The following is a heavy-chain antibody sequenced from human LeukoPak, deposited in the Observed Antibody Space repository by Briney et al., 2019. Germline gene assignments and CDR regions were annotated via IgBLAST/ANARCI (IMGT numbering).Heavy chain of an antibody. CDR3: ARDKVVAGKYYFDY. D-gene: IGHD6-19*01. Sequence: PRGSLRLSCAASGFTFSSYEMNWVRQAPGKGLEWVSGINWNGGSTGYADSVKGRFTISRDNAKNSLYLQMNSLRAEDTALYYCARDKVVAGKYYFDYWGQGTLVTVSS. CDR2: INWNGGST. V-gene: IGHV3-20*04. CDR1: GFTFSSYE. J-gene: IGHJ4*02.